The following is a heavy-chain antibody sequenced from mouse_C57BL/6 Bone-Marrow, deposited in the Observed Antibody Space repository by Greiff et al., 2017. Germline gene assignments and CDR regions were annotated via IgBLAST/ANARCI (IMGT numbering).Heavy chain of an antibody. CDR2: IYPGNSDT. CDR3: TNYYGSSFFDY. Sequence: EVQLQESGTVLARPGASVKMSCKTSGYTFTSYWMHWVKQRPGQGLEWIGAIYPGNSDTSYNQKFKGKAKLTAVTSASTAYMELSSLTNEDSAVYYFTNYYGSSFFDYWGQGTTLTVSS. D-gene: IGHD1-1*01. J-gene: IGHJ2*01. CDR1: GYTFTSYW. V-gene: IGHV1-5*01.